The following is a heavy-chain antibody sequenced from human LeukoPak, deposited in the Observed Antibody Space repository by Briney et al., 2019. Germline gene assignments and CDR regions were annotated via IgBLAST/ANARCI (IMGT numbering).Heavy chain of an antibody. D-gene: IGHD3-16*01. J-gene: IGHJ5*02. Sequence: ASVKVSCKASGYTFTSYGISWVRQAPGQGLEWMGWISAYNGNTNYAQKLQGRVTMTTDTSTSTAYMELSSLRSEDTAVYYCARDFGFGSEANWFDPWGQGTLVTVSS. V-gene: IGHV1-18*01. CDR3: ARDFGFGSEANWFDP. CDR1: GYTFTSYG. CDR2: ISAYNGNT.